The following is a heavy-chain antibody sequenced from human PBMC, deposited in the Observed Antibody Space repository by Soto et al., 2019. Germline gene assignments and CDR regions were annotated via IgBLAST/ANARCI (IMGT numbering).Heavy chain of an antibody. CDR3: ARIPASGILHDFDF. Sequence: QVQLVQSEGEVKKPGASVKISCRASGYTFTSYAINWVRQAPGQGLEWMGWISAHSGNTNYAQKVQGRCNMPTDTSTSTASLELRSLRSADTAIYYCARIPASGILHDFDFWGQGTLVTVSS. J-gene: IGHJ4*02. V-gene: IGHV1-18*01. D-gene: IGHD6-13*01. CDR1: GYTFTSYA. CDR2: ISAHSGNT.